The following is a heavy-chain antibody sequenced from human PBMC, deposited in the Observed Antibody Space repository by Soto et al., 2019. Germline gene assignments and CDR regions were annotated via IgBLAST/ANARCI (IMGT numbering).Heavy chain of an antibody. CDR2: IIPIFGTA. CDR3: ARTSGATNYFDY. J-gene: IGHJ4*02. V-gene: IGHV1-69*12. Sequence: QVQLVQSGAEVKKPGSSVKVSCKASGGTFSSYAISWVRQAPGQGLEWMGGIIPIFGTANYAQKLQGRVTIKADESASTAYMELSSLRSEDTAVYYCARTSGATNYFDYWGQGTLVTVSS. D-gene: IGHD1-26*01. CDR1: GGTFSSYA.